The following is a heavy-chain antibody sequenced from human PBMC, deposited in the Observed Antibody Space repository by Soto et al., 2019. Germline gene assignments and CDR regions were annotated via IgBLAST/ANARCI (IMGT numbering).Heavy chain of an antibody. Sequence: ASVKVSCKGSGDGFVVYTLHWVRQVPGQRPEWMGWITIAHGVTKYSEKFQGRVTFSRDTSANTATLELSGLTSEDTAVYFCLSGPHFDSWGQGTLVTVSS. CDR3: LSGPHFDS. CDR1: GDGFVVYT. J-gene: IGHJ4*02. V-gene: IGHV1-3*04. CDR2: ITIAHGVT.